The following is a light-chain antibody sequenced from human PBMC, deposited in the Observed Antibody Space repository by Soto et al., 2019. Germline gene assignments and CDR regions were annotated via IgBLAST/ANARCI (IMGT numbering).Light chain of an antibody. CDR1: QTISDNC. CDR2: GAS. J-gene: IGKJ3*01. V-gene: IGKV3-20*01. CDR3: QQYGSLPEIS. Sequence: DIVMTQSPGTLSLSPGERATLSCRDRQTISDNCLAWYQQKPGQSPRLLISGASIRAPGIPDRFSGSGSETDFTLTISRLEPEDFAFYYCQQYGSLPEISFGPGTKVDIK.